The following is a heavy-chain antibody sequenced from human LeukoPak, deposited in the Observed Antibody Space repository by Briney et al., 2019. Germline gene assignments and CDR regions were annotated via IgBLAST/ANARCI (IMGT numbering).Heavy chain of an antibody. V-gene: IGHV3-21*01. D-gene: IGHD4-11*01. Sequence: GGSLRLSCADSGFNLSSYSMNWVRQAPGKGLEWVSSISSSSSYIYYADSVKGRFTISRDNAKNSLYLQMNSLRAEDTAVYYCARGTVSLFFFDYWGQGTLVTVSS. CDR1: GFNLSSYS. CDR2: ISSSSSYI. J-gene: IGHJ4*02. CDR3: ARGTVSLFFFDY.